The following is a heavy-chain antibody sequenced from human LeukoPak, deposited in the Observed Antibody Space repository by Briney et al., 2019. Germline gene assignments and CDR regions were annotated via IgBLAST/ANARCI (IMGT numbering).Heavy chain of an antibody. V-gene: IGHV3-53*01. CDR2: IYTGNSTT. D-gene: IGHD3/OR15-3a*01. CDR1: EFTVSTNY. CDR3: ARATGLDFDS. J-gene: IGHJ4*02. Sequence: SGGSLRLSCAASEFTVSTNYMSWVRQAPGKGLEWVSIIYTGNSTTYYADSVKGRFTISRDNSKNTLYLQMNNLRAEDTAVYYCARATGLDFDSWGQGTLVTVSS.